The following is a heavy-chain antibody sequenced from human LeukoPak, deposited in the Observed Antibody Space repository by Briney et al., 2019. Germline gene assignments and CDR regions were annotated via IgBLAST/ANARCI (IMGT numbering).Heavy chain of an antibody. Sequence: SETLSLTCSVSGDSIRSHYWSWIRQPPGKRPEWIGHVFFTGSTTYNPTLEGRVTISIDTSGSQFSLKLTSVAAADTAVYYCARVELELLGAHLWGQGILLSVSS. D-gene: IGHD1-26*01. J-gene: IGHJ4*02. CDR2: VFFTGST. CDR1: GDSIRSHY. V-gene: IGHV4-59*11. CDR3: ARVELELLGAHL.